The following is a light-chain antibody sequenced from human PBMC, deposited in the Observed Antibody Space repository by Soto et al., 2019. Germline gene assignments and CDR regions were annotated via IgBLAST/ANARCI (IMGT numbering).Light chain of an antibody. Sequence: DIQMTQSPSSLSASVVDRVSITFLASETISAYLNWYQQKPGKAPKLLIYAASSLQSGVPSRFSGSGSGTDFTLTISSLQPEDFATYYCQQSYSTLWTCGQGTKGDIK. CDR3: QQSYSTLWT. J-gene: IGKJ1*01. CDR1: ETISAY. V-gene: IGKV1-39*01. CDR2: AAS.